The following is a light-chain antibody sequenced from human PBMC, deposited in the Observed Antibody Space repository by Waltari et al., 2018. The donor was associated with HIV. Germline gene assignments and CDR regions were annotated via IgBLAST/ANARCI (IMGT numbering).Light chain of an antibody. Sequence: QSVLTQPPSASGTPGQRVTVSCSGSRSNIGSHYVYWYQQLPGTAPKLLIYRNYQRPSGVPDRFSGSKSGTSASLAISGLRSEDEADYYCAAWDGSLSNYVFGTGTKVTVL. CDR3: AAWDGSLSNYV. J-gene: IGLJ1*01. V-gene: IGLV1-47*01. CDR1: RSNIGSHY. CDR2: RNY.